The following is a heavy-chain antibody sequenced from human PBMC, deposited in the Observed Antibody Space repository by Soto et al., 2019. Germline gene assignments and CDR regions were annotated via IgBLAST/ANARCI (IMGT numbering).Heavy chain of an antibody. CDR3: ARGYSSGPAY. Sequence: EVQLVESGGGLVQPGGSLRLSCAASGFTFSNHWMHWVRQAPGKGLVWVSRINSDGSTTTYADSVKGRFTISRDNAKNTLYLQLNSLRAEDTALYYCARGYSSGPAYWGQGTLVTVSS. CDR2: INSDGSTT. D-gene: IGHD6-19*01. CDR1: GFTFSNHW. J-gene: IGHJ4*02. V-gene: IGHV3-74*01.